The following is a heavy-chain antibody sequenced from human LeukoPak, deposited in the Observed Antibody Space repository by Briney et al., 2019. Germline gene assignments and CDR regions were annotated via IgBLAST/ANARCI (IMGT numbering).Heavy chain of an antibody. J-gene: IGHJ4*02. D-gene: IGHD4-11*01. CDR1: VVTFSGYA. CDR3: AKSGGFDSDYVY. CDR2: ISGSGGST. Sequence: PGGSLRLSCAAPVVTFSGYAMSWGRQAPGKGLEWVSAISGSGGSTYYADSVKGRFTISRDNSKNTLYQQMNSLRAEDTALYYCAKSGGFDSDYVYWGQGTLVTVSS. V-gene: IGHV3-23*01.